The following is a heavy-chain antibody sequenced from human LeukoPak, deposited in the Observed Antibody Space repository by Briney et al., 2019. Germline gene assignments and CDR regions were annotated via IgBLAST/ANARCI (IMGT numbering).Heavy chain of an antibody. CDR1: GYTFTSYA. Sequence: GASVKVSCKASGYTFTSYAMHWVRQAPGQRLEWMGWINAGNGSTKYSQKFQGRVTITRDTSASTAYMELSSLRSEDTAVYYCARGHSSGWYVGWFDPWGQGTLVTVSS. CDR2: INAGNGST. CDR3: ARGHSSGWYVGWFDP. J-gene: IGHJ5*02. D-gene: IGHD6-19*01. V-gene: IGHV1-3*01.